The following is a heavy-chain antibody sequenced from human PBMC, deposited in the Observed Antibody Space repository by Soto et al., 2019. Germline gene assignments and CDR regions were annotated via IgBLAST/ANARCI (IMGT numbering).Heavy chain of an antibody. D-gene: IGHD6-19*01. Sequence: GGSLRLSCAASGFTFSGSAMHWVRQASGKGLEWVGRIRSKANSYATAYAASVKGRFTISRDDSKNTAYLQMNSLKTEDTAVYYCTRHEAGSDYVDYWGQGTLVTVSS. CDR3: TRHEAGSDYVDY. CDR2: IRSKANSYAT. CDR1: GFTFSGSA. J-gene: IGHJ4*02. V-gene: IGHV3-73*01.